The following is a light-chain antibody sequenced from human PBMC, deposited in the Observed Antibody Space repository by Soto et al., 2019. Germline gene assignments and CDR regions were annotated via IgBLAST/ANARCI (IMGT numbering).Light chain of an antibody. Sequence: EIVLTQSPGTLSLSPGERATLSCRASQSVSSSYLAWYQQKPGQAPRLLIYDASNRATGIPARFSGSGPGTDFTLTISSLEPEDFAVYYCQQRSNWPPAFGQGTKVDIK. CDR1: QSVSSSY. CDR2: DAS. V-gene: IGKV3D-11*02. J-gene: IGKJ1*01. CDR3: QQRSNWPPA.